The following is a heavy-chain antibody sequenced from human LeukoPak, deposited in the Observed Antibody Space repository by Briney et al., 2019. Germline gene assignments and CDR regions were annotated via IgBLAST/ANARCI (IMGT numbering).Heavy chain of an antibody. CDR3: AKDFPPYYYDSSGYYSN. CDR1: GFTFSSYA. J-gene: IGHJ3*01. Sequence: PGGSLRLSCAASGFTFSSYAMSWVRQAPGKGLEWVSAISGSGGSTYYADSVKGRFTISRDNSKNTLYLQMNSLRAEDTAVYYCAKDFPPYYYDSSGYYSNWGQGTMVTVSS. CDR2: ISGSGGST. V-gene: IGHV3-23*01. D-gene: IGHD3-22*01.